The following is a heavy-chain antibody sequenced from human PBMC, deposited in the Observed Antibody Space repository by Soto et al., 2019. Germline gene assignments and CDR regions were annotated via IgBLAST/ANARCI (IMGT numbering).Heavy chain of an antibody. CDR2: INHSGST. CDR3: ARVGPKTGYNPSFDY. CDR1: GGSFSGYY. D-gene: IGHD3-9*01. V-gene: IGHV4-34*01. J-gene: IGHJ4*02. Sequence: SETLSLTCAVYGGSFSGYYWSWIRQPPGKGLEWIGEINHSGSTNYNPSLKSRVTISVDTSKNQFSLKLSSATAADTVVYYCARVGPKTGYNPSFDYWGQGTLVTVSS.